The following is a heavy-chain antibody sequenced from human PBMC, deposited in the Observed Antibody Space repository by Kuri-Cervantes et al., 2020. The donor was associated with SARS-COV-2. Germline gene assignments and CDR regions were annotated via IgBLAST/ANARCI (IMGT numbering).Heavy chain of an antibody. CDR1: GFTFSSYS. J-gene: IGHJ3*02. D-gene: IGHD1-26*01. CDR2: ISSSSSYI. Sequence: GESLKISCAASGFTFSSYSMNWVRQAPGKGLEWVSSISSSSSYIYYADSVKGRFTISRDNAKNSLYLQMNSLRAEDTAVYYCASRPPPGELGELRVSGMWSDAFDIWGQGTTVTVSS. CDR3: ASRPPPGELGELRVSGMWSDAFDI. V-gene: IGHV3-21*01.